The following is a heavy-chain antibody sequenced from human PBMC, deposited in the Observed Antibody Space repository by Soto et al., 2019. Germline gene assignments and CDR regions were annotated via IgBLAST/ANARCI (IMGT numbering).Heavy chain of an antibody. Sequence: QVQLQQWGAGLLKPSETLSLTCAVYGGSFSGYYWSWIRQPLGKGLECIGEINHSGSINYNPSLKSRVTISVDTSKNQFSLKLSSVTAADTAVYYCARGEDYGDLGGYWGQGTLVTVSS. V-gene: IGHV4-34*01. CDR3: ARGEDYGDLGGY. CDR2: INHSGSI. J-gene: IGHJ4*02. CDR1: GGSFSGYY. D-gene: IGHD4-17*01.